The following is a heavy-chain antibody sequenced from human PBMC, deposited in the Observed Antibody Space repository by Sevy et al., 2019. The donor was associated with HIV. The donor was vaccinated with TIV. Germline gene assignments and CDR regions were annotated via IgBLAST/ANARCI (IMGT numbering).Heavy chain of an antibody. CDR2: ISGSGDNT. J-gene: IGHJ3*02. CDR3: AKGITMMLLVLDAIDI. D-gene: IGHD3-22*01. Sequence: GESLKISCAASGFTFSSFAMTWVRQAPGKGLEWVSGISGSGDNTYYADSVKGRFTISRDNSKNTLYLQMNGLRAEDTVVYYCAKGITMMLLVLDAIDIWGQGTMVTVSS. V-gene: IGHV3-23*01. CDR1: GFTFSSFA.